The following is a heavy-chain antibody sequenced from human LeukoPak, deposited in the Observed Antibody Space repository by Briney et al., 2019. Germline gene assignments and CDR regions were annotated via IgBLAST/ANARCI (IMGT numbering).Heavy chain of an antibody. D-gene: IGHD4-17*01. CDR1: GFTFSDYN. Sequence: GGSLRLSCAASGFTFSDYNMRWIRQAPGKGLEWVSDIDSGSNNIHYADSVKGRFTISRDNSKSTLYLQMNSLRAEDTALYYCAKITPTYGDQSFDYWGQGTLVTASS. V-gene: IGHV3-11*03. CDR2: IDSGSNNI. CDR3: AKITPTYGDQSFDY. J-gene: IGHJ4*02.